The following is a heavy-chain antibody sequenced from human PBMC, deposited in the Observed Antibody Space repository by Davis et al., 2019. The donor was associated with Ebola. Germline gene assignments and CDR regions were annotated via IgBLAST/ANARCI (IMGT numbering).Heavy chain of an antibody. CDR3: ARGSSRYSYGYNWFDP. D-gene: IGHD5-18*01. J-gene: IGHJ5*02. V-gene: IGHV4-34*01. CDR1: GGSFSGYY. Sequence: MPGGSLRLSCAVYGGSFSGYYWSWIRQPPGKGLEWIGEINHSGSTNYNPSLKSRVTISVDTSKNQFSLKLSSVTAAGTAVYYCARGSSRYSYGYNWFDPWGQGTLVTVSS. CDR2: INHSGST.